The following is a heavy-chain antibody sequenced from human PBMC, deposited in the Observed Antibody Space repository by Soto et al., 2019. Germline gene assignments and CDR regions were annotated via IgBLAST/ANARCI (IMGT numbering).Heavy chain of an antibody. J-gene: IGHJ5*02. CDR1: GGSISSGGYY. CDR3: ARVNPLPGYSRANWFDP. Sequence: NPSETLSLTCTVSGGSISSGGYYWSWIRQHPGKGLEWIGYIYYSGSTNYNPSLKSRVTISVDTSKNQFSLKLSSVTAADTAVYYCARVNPLPGYSRANWFDPWGQGTLVTVSS. CDR2: IYYSGST. V-gene: IGHV4-61*08. D-gene: IGHD6-13*01.